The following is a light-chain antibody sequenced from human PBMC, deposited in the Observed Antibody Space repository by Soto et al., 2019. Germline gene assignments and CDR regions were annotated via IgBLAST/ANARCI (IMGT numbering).Light chain of an antibody. J-gene: IGKJ5*01. CDR2: GTS. Sequence: EIVLTQSPGTLSLSPGERATLSCRAGQTISSNYLAWYQQKPGRAPMLLIYGTSSRAAGIPDMFSGSVSGTDFTLTITKLEPEDCAVYYCQQYGNALSITFGQGTRLEIK. CDR3: QQYGNALSIT. CDR1: QTISSNY. V-gene: IGKV3-20*01.